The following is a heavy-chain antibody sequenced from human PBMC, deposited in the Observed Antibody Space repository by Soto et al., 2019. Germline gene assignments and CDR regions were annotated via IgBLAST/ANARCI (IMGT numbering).Heavy chain of an antibody. J-gene: IGHJ6*02. Sequence: ASVKVSCKASGYTFTSYDINWVRQATGQGLEWMGWMNPNSGNTGYAQKFQGRVTMTRDTSTSTVYMELSSLRSEDTAVYYCAAGSSWYWAYGMDVWGQGTTVTVSS. V-gene: IGHV1-8*01. CDR3: AAGSSWYWAYGMDV. CDR1: GYTFTSYD. D-gene: IGHD6-13*01. CDR2: MNPNSGNT.